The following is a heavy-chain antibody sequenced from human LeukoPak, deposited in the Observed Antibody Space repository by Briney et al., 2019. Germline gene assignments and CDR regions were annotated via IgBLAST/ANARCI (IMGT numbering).Heavy chain of an antibody. CDR2: INSIGSTI. CDR3: ARTVGATDSLDY. CDR1: GFIFSSYE. D-gene: IGHD1-26*01. Sequence: GGSLRLSCAASGFIFSSYEMNWVRQALGKGLEWVSYINSIGSTIYYADSVKGRFTISRDNAKNSLYLQMNSLRAEDTAVYYCARTVGATDSLDYWGQGTLVTVSS. V-gene: IGHV3-48*03. J-gene: IGHJ4*02.